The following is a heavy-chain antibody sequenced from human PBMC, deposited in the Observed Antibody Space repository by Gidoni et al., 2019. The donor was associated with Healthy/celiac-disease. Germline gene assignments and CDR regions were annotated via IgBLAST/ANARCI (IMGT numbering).Heavy chain of an antibody. V-gene: IGHV3-21*01. D-gene: IGHD6-13*01. CDR3: ARDRSVLAAAGTNRDY. Sequence: EVQLVESGGGLVKPGGSLRVTCAASGFACSSYSMNWVRQAPGKVLELVSSISSSSSYIYYADSVKGRFTIARDNAKNSLYLQMNSLRAEDTAVYYCARDRSVLAAAGTNRDYWGQGTLVTVSS. CDR1: GFACSSYS. CDR2: ISSSSSYI. J-gene: IGHJ4*02.